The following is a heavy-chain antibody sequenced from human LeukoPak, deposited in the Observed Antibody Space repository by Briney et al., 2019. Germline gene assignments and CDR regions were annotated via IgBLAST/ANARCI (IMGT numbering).Heavy chain of an antibody. CDR2: ISSNGGST. CDR3: PRRRGYSYDLDY. Sequence: GGSLRLSCAASGFTFSSYAMHWVRQAPGKGLEYVSAISSNGGSTYYANSVKGRFTISRDNSKNTLYLQMGSLRAEDMAVYYCPRRRGYSYDLDYWGQGTLVTVSS. J-gene: IGHJ4*02. V-gene: IGHV3-64*01. D-gene: IGHD5-18*01. CDR1: GFTFSSYA.